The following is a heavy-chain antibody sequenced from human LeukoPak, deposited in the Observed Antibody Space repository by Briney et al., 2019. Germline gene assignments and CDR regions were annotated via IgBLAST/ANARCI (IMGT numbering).Heavy chain of an antibody. CDR2: IYTSGST. CDR3: ARDQGVAGPYYYYYYGMDV. CDR1: GGSISSGSYY. Sequence: SQTLSLTCTVSGGSISSGSYYWSWIRQPAGKGLEWIGRIYTSGSTNYNPSLKSRVTISVDTSKNQFSLKLSSVTAAHTAVYYCARDQGVAGPYYYYYYGMDVWGQGTTVTVSS. V-gene: IGHV4-61*02. J-gene: IGHJ6*02. D-gene: IGHD6-19*01.